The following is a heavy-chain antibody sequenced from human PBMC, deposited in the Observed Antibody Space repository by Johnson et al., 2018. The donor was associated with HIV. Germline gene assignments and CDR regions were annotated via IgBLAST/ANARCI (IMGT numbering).Heavy chain of an antibody. CDR3: ARESTATRGDAFDI. Sequence: QVQLVESGGGMVQPGGSLRLSCAASAFTFSSYAMHWVRQAPGKGLEWVALISYDGSNKYYADSVKGRFTISRDNSKNTLYLQMGSLRAEDMAVYYCARESTATRGDAFDIWGQGTMVTVSS. V-gene: IGHV3-30*14. CDR1: AFTFSSYA. CDR2: ISYDGSNK. J-gene: IGHJ3*02. D-gene: IGHD4-17*01.